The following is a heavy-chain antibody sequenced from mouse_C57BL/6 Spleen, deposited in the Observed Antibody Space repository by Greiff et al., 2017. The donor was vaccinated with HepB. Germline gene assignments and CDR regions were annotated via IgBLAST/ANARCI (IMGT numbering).Heavy chain of an antibody. D-gene: IGHD1-1*01. CDR1: GYSITSGYD. CDR3: ARGDGSSYGYFDV. V-gene: IGHV3-1*01. Sequence: DVQLQESGPGMVKPSQSLSLTCTVPGYSITSGYDWHWIRHFPGNKLEWMGYISYSGSTNYNPSLKSRISITHDTSKNHFFLKLNSVTTEDTATYYCARGDGSSYGYFDVWGTGTTVTVSS. CDR2: ISYSGST. J-gene: IGHJ1*03.